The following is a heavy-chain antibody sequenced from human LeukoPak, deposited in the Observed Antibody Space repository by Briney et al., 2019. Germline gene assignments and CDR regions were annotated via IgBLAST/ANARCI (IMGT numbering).Heavy chain of an antibody. D-gene: IGHD3-10*01. J-gene: IGHJ4*02. V-gene: IGHV3-30*03. CDR1: GFTFSTYG. Sequence: PGGSLRLSCAASGFTFSTYGMHWVRQAPGKGLEWVAVISSEGSNKYYADSVKGRFTISRDNSKNTLYLQMNSLRAEDTAVYYCARAPRYYYGSGTLDYWGQGTLVTVSS. CDR2: ISSEGSNK. CDR3: ARAPRYYYGSGTLDY.